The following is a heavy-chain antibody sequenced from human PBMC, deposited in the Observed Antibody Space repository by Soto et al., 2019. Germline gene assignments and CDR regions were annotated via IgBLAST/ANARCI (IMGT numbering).Heavy chain of an antibody. Sequence: QVQLQESGPGLVKPSETLSLTCTVSGGSISSYYWSWIRQPPGKGLEWIGYIYYSGSTNYNPSLXSXVXITXDTSKNQFSLKLSSVTAADTDVYYCARRYGSCFDYWGQGTLVTVSS. D-gene: IGHD5-18*01. CDR2: IYYSGST. J-gene: IGHJ4*02. CDR3: ARRYGSCFDY. CDR1: GGSISSYY. V-gene: IGHV4-59*08.